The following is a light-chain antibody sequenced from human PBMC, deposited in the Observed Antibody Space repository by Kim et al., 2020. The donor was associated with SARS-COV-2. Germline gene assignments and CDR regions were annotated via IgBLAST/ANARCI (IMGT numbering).Light chain of an antibody. CDR1: QGMRDD. CDR2: RIS. J-gene: IGKJ1*01. V-gene: IGKV1-6*01. Sequence: AIQLTQSPPSLSASVGDKVIITCRPSQGMRDDLGWYQQKPGKAPKLLMYRISILQSGVPSRFSGSGSGTDFTLTISSLQPEDFATYYCLQYYNYPRTFGQGTKVEVK. CDR3: LQYYNYPRT.